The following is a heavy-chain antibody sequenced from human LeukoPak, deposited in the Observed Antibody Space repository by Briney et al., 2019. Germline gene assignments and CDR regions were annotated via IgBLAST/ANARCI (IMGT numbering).Heavy chain of an antibody. CDR1: RFTFSSYG. Sequence: PGGSLRLSCAASRFTFSSYGMHWARQTPGRGLEGGAFIRHDGSYQQYADSVKGRFTVSRDNSKDTVYLQMNSLRTEDTAVYYCAKNRDSSDYPRDFDYWGQGTLVTVSS. CDR2: IRHDGSYQ. V-gene: IGHV3-30*02. D-gene: IGHD6-19*01. CDR3: AKNRDSSDYPRDFDY. J-gene: IGHJ4*02.